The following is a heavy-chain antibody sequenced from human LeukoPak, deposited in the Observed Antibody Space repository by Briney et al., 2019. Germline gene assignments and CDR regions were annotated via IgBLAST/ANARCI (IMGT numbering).Heavy chain of an antibody. D-gene: IGHD2-15*01. CDR3: ARLSGIYCDRGSCFDYFDS. CDR2: IYYSGST. J-gene: IGHJ5*01. CDR1: GGSISSYY. V-gene: IGHV4-59*08. Sequence: SETLSLTCTVSGGSISSYYWSWIRQPPGKGLEWIGYIYYSGSTNYNPSLKSRVTISVDTSKNQFSLKLSSVTAADTAVYYCARLSGIYCDRGSCFDYFDSWGQGTLVTVSS.